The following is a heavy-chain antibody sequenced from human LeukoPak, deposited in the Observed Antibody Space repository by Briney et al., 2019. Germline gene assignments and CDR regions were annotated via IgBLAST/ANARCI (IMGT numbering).Heavy chain of an antibody. D-gene: IGHD3-22*01. CDR3: TAPRGPRNGYYLSDY. J-gene: IGHJ4*02. V-gene: IGHV3-15*01. Sequence: PGGSLRLSCEASGFIFSYSWMIWVRQAPGKGLEWVGHIKSKTDGGTADYAAPVKGRFTISRDDSTNTLYLEMNSLETKDTALYYCTAPRGPRNGYYLSDYWGQGTLVTVSS. CDR2: IKSKTDGGTA. CDR1: GFIFSYSW.